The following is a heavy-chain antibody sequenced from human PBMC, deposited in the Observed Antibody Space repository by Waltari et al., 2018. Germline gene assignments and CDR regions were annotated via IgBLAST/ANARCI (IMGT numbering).Heavy chain of an antibody. CDR2: IIPIFGTA. J-gene: IGHJ4*02. CDR3: ARAVGYYDSSGYGHFDY. CDR1: GGTFSSYA. Sequence: QVQLVQSGAEVKKPGSSVKVSCKASGGTFSSYAISWVRQAPGQGLEWMGGIIPIFGTANDAQKFQGRVTITADESTSTAYMELSSLRSEDTAVYYCARAVGYYDSSGYGHFDYWGQGTLVTVSS. V-gene: IGHV1-69*12. D-gene: IGHD3-22*01.